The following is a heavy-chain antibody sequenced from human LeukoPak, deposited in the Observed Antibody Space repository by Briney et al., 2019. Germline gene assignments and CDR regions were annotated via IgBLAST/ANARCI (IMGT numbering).Heavy chain of an antibody. V-gene: IGHV1-18*01. D-gene: IGHD5-12*01. CDR2: ISAYNGNT. CDR3: TSTGYSGHDPLHY. J-gene: IGHJ4*02. CDR1: GYSFTNYG. Sequence: ASVKVSCKASGYSFTNYGISWVRQAPGQGLEWMGWISAYNGNTDYAQKVQDRVTMTTDTSTSTAYMELRSLRSDDTAVYYCTSTGYSGHDPLHYWGRGTLVTVSS.